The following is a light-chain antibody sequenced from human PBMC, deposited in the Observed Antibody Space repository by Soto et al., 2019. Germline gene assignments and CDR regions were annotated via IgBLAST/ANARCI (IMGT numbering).Light chain of an antibody. CDR3: QKYNSAPWT. Sequence: DIQMTQSPSRLSASVGDRVTITYRASQTISSWLAWYQQKPGKAPKLLIYSASTLQSGVPSRFSGSGSGTDFTLTISSLQPEDVATYYCQKYNSAPWTFGQGTKVDI. V-gene: IGKV1-27*01. CDR1: QTISSW. CDR2: SAS. J-gene: IGKJ1*01.